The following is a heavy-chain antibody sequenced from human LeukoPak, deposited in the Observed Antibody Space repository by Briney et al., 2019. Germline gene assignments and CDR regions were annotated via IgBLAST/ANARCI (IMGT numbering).Heavy chain of an antibody. J-gene: IGHJ4*02. V-gene: IGHV1-69*05. CDR2: ITPIFGTA. CDR1: GGTFSSYA. Sequence: SVKVSCKASGGTFSSYAISWVRQAPGQGLEWMGRITPIFGTANYAQKFQGRVTIITDESTSTAYMELSSLRSEDTAVYYCARYGDFGFDYWGQGTLVTVSS. D-gene: IGHD4-17*01. CDR3: ARYGDFGFDY.